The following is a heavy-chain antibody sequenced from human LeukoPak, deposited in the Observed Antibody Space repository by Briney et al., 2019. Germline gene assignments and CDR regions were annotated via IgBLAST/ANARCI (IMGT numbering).Heavy chain of an antibody. D-gene: IGHD3-22*01. CDR1: GITLSNYG. Sequence: GSLRLSCAVSGITLSNYGMSWVRQAPGKGLEWVAGISDSGGRTNYADSVKGRLTISRDNPKNTLYLQMNSLRAEDTAVYFCAKRGVVIRVILVGFHKEAYYFDSWGQGALVTVSS. V-gene: IGHV3-23*01. CDR2: ISDSGGRT. CDR3: AKRGVVIRVILVGFHKEAYYFDS. J-gene: IGHJ4*02.